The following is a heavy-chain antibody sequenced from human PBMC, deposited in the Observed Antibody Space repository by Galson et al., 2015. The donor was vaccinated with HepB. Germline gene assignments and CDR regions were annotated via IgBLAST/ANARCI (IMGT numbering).Heavy chain of an antibody. CDR3: AKDSVIVVVPAAPSDLDV. CDR1: GFTFSSYG. CDR2: ISYDGSNK. V-gene: IGHV3-30*18. Sequence: SLRLSCAASGFTFSSYGMHWVRQAPGKGLEWVAVISYDGSNKYYADSVKGRFTISRDNSKNTLYLQMNSLRAEDTAVYYCAKDSVIVVVPAAPSDLDVWGEGTTVTVSS. J-gene: IGHJ6*04. D-gene: IGHD2-2*01.